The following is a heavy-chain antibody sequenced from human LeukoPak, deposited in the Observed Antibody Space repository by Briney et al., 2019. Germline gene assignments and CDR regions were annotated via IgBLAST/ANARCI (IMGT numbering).Heavy chain of an antibody. J-gene: IGHJ3*02. V-gene: IGHV3-74*01. D-gene: IGHD6-19*01. CDR1: GFTFSTYW. CDR2: INGEGRST. CDR3: ANETNIRYSSGDDAFDI. Sequence: GGSLRLSCAASGFTFSTYWMHWVRQAPGKGLVWVSRINGEGRSTSHADSVKGRFTISRDNAKNTLYLQMNSLTAEDTAVYYSANETNIRYSSGDDAFDIWGQGTMVTVSS.